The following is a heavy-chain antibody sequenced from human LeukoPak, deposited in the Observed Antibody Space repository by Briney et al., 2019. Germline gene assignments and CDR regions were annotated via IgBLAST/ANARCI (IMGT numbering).Heavy chain of an antibody. Sequence: GGSLRLSCAASGFTFSSYGMHWVRQAPGKGLEWVAVISYDGSNKYYADSVKGRFTISRDNSKNTLYLQMNSLRAEDTAVYYCAKDLDTAMVNYIGYWGQGTLVTVSS. CDR1: GFTFSSYG. V-gene: IGHV3-30*18. CDR2: ISYDGSNK. J-gene: IGHJ4*02. D-gene: IGHD5-18*01. CDR3: AKDLDTAMVNYIGY.